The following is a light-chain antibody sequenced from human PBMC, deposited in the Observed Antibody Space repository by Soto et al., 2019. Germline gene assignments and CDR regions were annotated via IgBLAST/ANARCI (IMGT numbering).Light chain of an antibody. Sequence: EIVLTQSPATLTLSPGERATLSCRARQSVSNFLAWYQQKPGQAPRLLIYDASTRATGIPARFSGSGSGTDFALTISSLEPEDFAVYYCQQRRTWPPLTFGGGTKVEIK. V-gene: IGKV3-11*01. CDR1: QSVSNF. CDR3: QQRRTWPPLT. CDR2: DAS. J-gene: IGKJ4*01.